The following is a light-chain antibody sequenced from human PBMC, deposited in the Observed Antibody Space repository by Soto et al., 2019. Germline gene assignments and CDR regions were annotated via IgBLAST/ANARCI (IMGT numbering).Light chain of an antibody. CDR3: HQRSNWLDT. CDR2: DAS. Sequence: EIVLTQSPGTLSLSPGERATLSCRASQSVSSYLAWYQQKPGQPPRLLIYDASRRATGIPARFSGSGSGTDFTLTISSLEAEDFAVYYCHQRSNWLDTFGQGTRLEIK. J-gene: IGKJ5*01. V-gene: IGKV3-11*01. CDR1: QSVSSY.